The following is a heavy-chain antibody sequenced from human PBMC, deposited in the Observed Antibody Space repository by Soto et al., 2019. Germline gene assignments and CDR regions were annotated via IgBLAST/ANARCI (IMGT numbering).Heavy chain of an antibody. D-gene: IGHD2-2*02. CDR2: IYSGGST. CDR3: ARTNPYRPSWYFDL. Sequence: GGSLRLSCAASKFTFSNYAMSWVRQAPGKGLEWVSVIYSGGSTYYADSVKGRFTISRDNSKNTLYLQMNSLRAEDTAVYYCARTNPYRPSWYFDLWGRGTLVTVSS. J-gene: IGHJ2*01. V-gene: IGHV3-53*01. CDR1: KFTFSNYA.